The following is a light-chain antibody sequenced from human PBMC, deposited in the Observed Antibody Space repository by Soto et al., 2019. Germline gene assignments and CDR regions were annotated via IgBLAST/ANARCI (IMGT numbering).Light chain of an antibody. J-gene: IGKJ1*01. CDR1: QSISSY. V-gene: IGKV1-39*01. CDR2: AAS. Sequence: DIQMTQSPSTLPASVGDRVTITCRASQSISSYLNWYQQKPGKAPKLLIYAASSLQSGVPSRFSGSGSGTDFTLTISSLQAEDFATDYCQQSYTTPRTFGQGTKVDIK. CDR3: QQSYTTPRT.